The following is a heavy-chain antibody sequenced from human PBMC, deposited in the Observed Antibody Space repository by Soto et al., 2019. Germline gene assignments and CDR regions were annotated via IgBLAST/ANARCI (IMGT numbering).Heavy chain of an antibody. J-gene: IGHJ3*02. CDR1: GFTFSSYG. CDR2: IWYDGSNK. V-gene: IGHV3-33*01. D-gene: IGHD4-4*01. CDR3: ARTAGGMTPLLTTYPFDAFDI. Sequence: QVQLVESGGGVVQPGRSLRLSCAASGFTFSSYGMHWVRQAPGKGLEWVAVIWYDGSNKYYADSVKGRFTISRDNSKNTLYLQMNSLRAEDTAVYYCARTAGGMTPLLTTYPFDAFDIWGQGTMVTVSS.